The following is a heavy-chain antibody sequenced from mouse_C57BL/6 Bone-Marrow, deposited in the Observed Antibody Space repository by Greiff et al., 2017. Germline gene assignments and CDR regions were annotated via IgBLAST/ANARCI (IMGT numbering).Heavy chain of an antibody. V-gene: IGHV1-75*01. D-gene: IGHD2-1*01. Sequence: QVQLQQSGPELVKPGASVKISCKASGYTFTDYYINWVKQRPGQGLEWIGWIFPGSGSTYYNEKFKGKATLTVDKSSSTAYMLLSSLTSEDSAVYFCAREGGGFYYGNYDFAYWGQGTTLTVSS. CDR3: AREGGGFYYGNYDFAY. CDR1: GYTFTDYY. CDR2: IFPGSGST. J-gene: IGHJ2*01.